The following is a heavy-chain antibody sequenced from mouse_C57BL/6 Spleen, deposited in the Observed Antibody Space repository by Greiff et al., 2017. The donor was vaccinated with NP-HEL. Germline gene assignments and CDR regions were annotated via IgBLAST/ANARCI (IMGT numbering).Heavy chain of an antibody. CDR3: ARRKGLTGPMDY. CDR2: INPNNGGT. V-gene: IGHV1-26*01. CDR1: GYTFTDYY. Sequence: VQLQQSGPELVKPGASVKISCKASGYTFTDYYMNWVKQSHGKSLEWIGDINPNNGGTSYNQKFKGKATLTVDKSSSTAYMELRSLTSEDSAVYYCARRKGLTGPMDYWGQGTSVTVSS. J-gene: IGHJ4*01. D-gene: IGHD4-1*01.